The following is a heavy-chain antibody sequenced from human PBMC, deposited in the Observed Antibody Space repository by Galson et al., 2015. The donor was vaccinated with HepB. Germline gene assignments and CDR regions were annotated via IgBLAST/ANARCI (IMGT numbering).Heavy chain of an antibody. CDR1: GITLNVYS. Sequence: SLRLSCAASGITLNVYSINWVRQAPGKGLEWVSSINSNDRTVYYADSVKGRFTISRDNAKNSVSLDMDSLRVDDTAVYYCARDWGSRTRGYIDYWGPGTLVTVSS. D-gene: IGHD3-16*01. CDR3: ARDWGSRTRGYIDY. J-gene: IGHJ4*02. V-gene: IGHV3-21*01. CDR2: INSNDRTV.